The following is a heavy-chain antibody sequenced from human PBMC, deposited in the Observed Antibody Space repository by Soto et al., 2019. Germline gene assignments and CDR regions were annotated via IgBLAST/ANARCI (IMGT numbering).Heavy chain of an antibody. J-gene: IGHJ6*02. CDR1: GFTFSNAW. Sequence: EVQLVESGGGLVKPGGSLRLSCAASGFTFSNAWMSWVRQAPGKGLEWVGRIKSKTDGGTTDYAAPVKGRFTISRDDSKNTLYLQMNSLKTEDTAVYYCTTLDTAMVAPHYFYYYGMDVWGQGTTVTVSS. CDR2: IKSKTDGGTT. V-gene: IGHV3-15*01. D-gene: IGHD5-18*01. CDR3: TTLDTAMVAPHYFYYYGMDV.